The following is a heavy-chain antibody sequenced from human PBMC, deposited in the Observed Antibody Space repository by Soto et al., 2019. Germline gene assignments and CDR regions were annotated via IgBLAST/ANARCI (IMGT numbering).Heavy chain of an antibody. CDR2: LNGRGDTS. CDR3: AKVWDHPPDYYYYMDV. V-gene: IGHV3-23*01. CDR1: GFNFGNYG. Sequence: QLLESGGGLVQPGGSLRLSCAASGFNFGNYGMTWVRQAPGKGLEWVSDLNGRGDTSYYADSVNGPFTMSRDNSNNILYLQMNSLRADDTALYYCAKVWDHPPDYYYYMDVWGKWTTVTVS. J-gene: IGHJ6*03. D-gene: IGHD3-9*01.